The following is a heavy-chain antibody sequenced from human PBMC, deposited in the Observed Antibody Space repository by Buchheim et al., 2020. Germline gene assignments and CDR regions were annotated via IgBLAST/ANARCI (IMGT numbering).Heavy chain of an antibody. J-gene: IGHJ6*03. CDR2: MSHRGSP. CDR3: ARGGLLVRYQDYMDV. Sequence: VQLLESGGGLIQPGGSLRLSCAASGFTFNSYAMSWVRQSPGKGLEWIGEMSHRGSPNYNPSLKRRVTISLDTSKNQFSLELRSVTAADTAVYYCARGGLLVRYQDYMDVWGKGTT. V-gene: IGHV4-34*01. D-gene: IGHD2-2*01. CDR1: GFTFNSYA.